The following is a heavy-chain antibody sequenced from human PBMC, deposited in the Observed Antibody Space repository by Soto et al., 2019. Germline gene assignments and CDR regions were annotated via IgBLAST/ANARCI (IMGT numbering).Heavy chain of an antibody. CDR2: IYASGSP. J-gene: IGHJ4*02. D-gene: IGHD1-26*01. V-gene: IGHV4-59*01. Sequence: SSETLSLTCTISGGSISVYYWSWVRQPPGHELEWIGYIYASGSPYYNPSLRSRVTISADTSKNQISLKLTSPTAADTAVYYCARGVGSSPPRYWGRGTLVT. CDR3: ARGVGSSPPRY. CDR1: GGSISVYY.